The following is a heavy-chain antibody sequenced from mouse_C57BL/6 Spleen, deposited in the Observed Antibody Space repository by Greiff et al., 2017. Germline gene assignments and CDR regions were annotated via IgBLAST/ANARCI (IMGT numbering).Heavy chain of an antibody. CDR3: ARSPVRGLRYLDY. D-gene: IGHD1-1*01. J-gene: IGHJ2*01. CDR2: ISSGSSTI. CDR1: GFTFSDYG. Sequence: DVHLVESGGGLVKPGGSLKLSCAASGFTFSDYGMHWVRQAPEKGLEWVAYISSGSSTIYYADTVKGRFTISRDNAKNTLFLQMTSLRSEDTAMYYCARSPVRGLRYLDYWGQGTTLTVSS. V-gene: IGHV5-17*01.